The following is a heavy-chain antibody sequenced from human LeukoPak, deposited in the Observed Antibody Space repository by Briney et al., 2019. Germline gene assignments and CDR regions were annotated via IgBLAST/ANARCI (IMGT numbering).Heavy chain of an antibody. J-gene: IGHJ3*01. CDR3: ARQGGSGTFGAFNV. CDR2: IHPGDSDI. D-gene: IGHD3-10*01. Sequence: GESLKISCQGSGYSFNNYWIGWMRQMPGNGLEWMGIIHPGDSDIRYSPSFQGLVTISADMSISTAYLQWSSLKASDTAKYYCARQGGSGTFGAFNVWGQGTMVTVSS. CDR1: GYSFNNYW. V-gene: IGHV5-51*01.